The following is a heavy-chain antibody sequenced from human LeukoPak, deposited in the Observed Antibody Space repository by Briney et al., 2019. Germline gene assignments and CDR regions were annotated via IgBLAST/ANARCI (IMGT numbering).Heavy chain of an antibody. CDR1: WFTFSTSI. CDR2: ISSGGTAT. D-gene: IGHD5-24*01. V-gene: IGHV3-23*01. CDR3: AKGGYIGYNGLFDM. J-gene: IGHJ3*02. Sequence: GRSLRLSCAASWFTFSTSIVSWVRLAPGKWLQCLSAISSGGTATYYADSVRGRFTISRDDSKNMVYLQMNSLRAEDTATYYCAKGGYIGYNGLFDMWGQGTMVTVSS.